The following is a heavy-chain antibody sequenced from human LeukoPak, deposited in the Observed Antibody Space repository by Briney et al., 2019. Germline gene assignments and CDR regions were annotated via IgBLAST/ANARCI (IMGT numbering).Heavy chain of an antibody. CDR3: TRDLGTYTSSGSIFIDY. CDR2: SSAYNGDT. CDR1: GYTFTDFG. J-gene: IGHJ4*02. V-gene: IGHV1-18*01. D-gene: IGHD3-10*01. Sequence: GASVKVSCKASGYTFTDFGISWVRQAPGQGLEWMGWSSAYNGDTKYAQKFQGRVTMTTDTSTSTAYMEMRSLRSDDTAVFYCTRDLGTYTSSGSIFIDYWGQGTLVTVSS.